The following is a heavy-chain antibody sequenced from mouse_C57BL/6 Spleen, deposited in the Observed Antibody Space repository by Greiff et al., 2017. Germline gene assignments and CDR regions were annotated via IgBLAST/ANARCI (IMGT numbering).Heavy chain of an antibody. CDR3: ARQGYIGAMDY. V-gene: IGHV5-9*01. J-gene: IGHJ4*01. D-gene: IGHD1-3*01. Sequence: DVKLVESGGGLVKPGGSLKLSCAASGFTFSSYTMSWVRQTPEKRLEWVATISGGGGNTYYPDSVKGRFNISRDNAKNTLYLQMSSLRSEDTALYYCARQGYIGAMDYWGQGTSVTVSS. CDR1: GFTFSSYT. CDR2: ISGGGGNT.